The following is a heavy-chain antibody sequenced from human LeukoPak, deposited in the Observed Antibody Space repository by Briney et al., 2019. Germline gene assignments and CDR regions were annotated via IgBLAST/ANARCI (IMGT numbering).Heavy chain of an antibody. CDR3: AKGMSAAAGRAFAFDI. D-gene: IGHD6-13*01. V-gene: IGHV3-23*01. Sequence: PGGSLRLSCAASGFNFNTYGMHWVRQAPGKGLEWVSAISGSGGSTYYADSVKGRFTISRDNSKNTLYLQMNSLRAEDTAVYYCAKGMSAAAGRAFAFDIWGQGTMVTVSS. CDR1: GFNFNTYG. J-gene: IGHJ3*02. CDR2: ISGSGGST.